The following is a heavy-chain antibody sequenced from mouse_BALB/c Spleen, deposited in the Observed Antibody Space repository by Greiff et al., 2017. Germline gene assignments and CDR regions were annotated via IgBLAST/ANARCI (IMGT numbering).Heavy chain of an antibody. CDR2: IWGDGST. Sequence: VMLVESGPGLVAPSQSLSITCTVSGFSLTGYGVNWVRQPPGKGLEWLGMIWGDGSTDYNSALKSRLSISKDNSKSQVFLKMNSLQTDDTARYYCARDGPLYYYGSSDAMDYWGQGTSVTVSS. CDR1: GFSLTGYG. J-gene: IGHJ4*01. D-gene: IGHD1-1*01. CDR3: ARDGPLYYYGSSDAMDY. V-gene: IGHV2-6-7*01.